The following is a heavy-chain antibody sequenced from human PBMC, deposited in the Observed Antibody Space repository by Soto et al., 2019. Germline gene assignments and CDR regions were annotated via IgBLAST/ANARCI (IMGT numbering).Heavy chain of an antibody. V-gene: IGHV4-38-2*01. Sequence: PSETLSLTCAVSGYSISSGYYWGWIRQPPGKGLEWIGSIYHSGSTHYNPSLKSRVTISVDTSKNQFSLKLSSVTAADTAVYYCSIGLGGSYYYYYGMEVWGQGTKVTVSS. CDR3: SIGLGGSYYYYYGMEV. J-gene: IGHJ6*01. CDR2: IYHSGST. CDR1: GYSISSGYY. D-gene: IGHD1-26*01.